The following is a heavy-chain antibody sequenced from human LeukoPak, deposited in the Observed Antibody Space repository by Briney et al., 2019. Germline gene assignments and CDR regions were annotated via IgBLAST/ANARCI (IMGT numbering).Heavy chain of an antibody. V-gene: IGHV3-48*04. Sequence: PGGSLRLSCAASGFTFSSYSMNWVRQAPGKGLEWVSYISSSSSTIYYADSVKGRFTISRDNAKNSLYLQMNSLRAEDTAVYYCARGLRYSSGWYDNYWGQGTLVTVSS. J-gene: IGHJ4*02. CDR1: GFTFSSYS. CDR2: ISSSSSTI. CDR3: ARGLRYSSGWYDNY. D-gene: IGHD6-19*01.